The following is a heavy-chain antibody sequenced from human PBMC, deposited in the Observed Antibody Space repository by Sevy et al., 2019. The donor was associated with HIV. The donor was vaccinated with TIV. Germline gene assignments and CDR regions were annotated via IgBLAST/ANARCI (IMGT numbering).Heavy chain of an antibody. D-gene: IGHD3-10*02. CDR3: AKLPSTVMFREKVY. V-gene: IGHV3-23*01. J-gene: IGHJ4*02. CDR1: GFTFTNYA. Sequence: GGSLRLSCAASGFTFTNYAMKWVRQAPGKGLEWVSGISDSGDTTHYAESVKGRFTISRDNSKNTVSLQMSSLRAEDTAIYYCAKLPSTVMFREKVYWGQGTRVTVSS. CDR2: ISDSGDTT.